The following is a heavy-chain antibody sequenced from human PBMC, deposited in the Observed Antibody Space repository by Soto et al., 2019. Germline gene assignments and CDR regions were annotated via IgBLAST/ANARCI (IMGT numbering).Heavy chain of an antibody. V-gene: IGHV4-59*08. J-gene: IGHJ5*02. D-gene: IGHD1-26*01. CDR1: GGPISTYY. CDR3: ARRVWELSHFDP. CDR2: IYDSGST. Sequence: PSETLSLTCSVSGGPISTYYWSWIRRPPGTGLEWVGDIYDSGSTNYNPSLKSRVTISVDTSKNQFSLKLNSVTAADTAVYYCARRVWELSHFDPWGQGTLVTVSS.